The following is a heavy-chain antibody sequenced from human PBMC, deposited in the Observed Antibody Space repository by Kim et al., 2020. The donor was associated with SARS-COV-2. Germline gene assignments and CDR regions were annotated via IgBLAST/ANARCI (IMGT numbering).Heavy chain of an antibody. Sequence: SQTLSLTCTVSGGSISSSSYYWGWIRQPPGKGLEWIGSIYYSGSTYYNPSLKSRITISVDTSKNQFSLKLSSVTAADTAVYYCATLLSTYYYDSSGYYTLDAFDIWGQGTMVTVSS. CDR2: IYYSGST. D-gene: IGHD3-22*01. V-gene: IGHV4-39*01. J-gene: IGHJ3*02. CDR3: ATLLSTYYYDSSGYYTLDAFDI. CDR1: GGSISSSSYY.